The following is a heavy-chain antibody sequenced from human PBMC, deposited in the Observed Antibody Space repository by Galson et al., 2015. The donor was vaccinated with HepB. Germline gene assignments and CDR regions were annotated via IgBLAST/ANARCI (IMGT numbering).Heavy chain of an antibody. J-gene: IGHJ5*02. CDR1: GYSFTSYW. Sequence: QSGAEVKKPGESLRISCKGSGYSFTSYWISWVRQMPGKGLEWLGRIDPSDSYTNYSPSFQGHVTISADKSISTAYLQWSSLKASDTAMYYCARARMVVVAATDGVRFDPWGQGTLVTVSS. V-gene: IGHV5-10-1*01. CDR3: ARARMVVVAATDGVRFDP. CDR2: IDPSDSYT. D-gene: IGHD2-15*01.